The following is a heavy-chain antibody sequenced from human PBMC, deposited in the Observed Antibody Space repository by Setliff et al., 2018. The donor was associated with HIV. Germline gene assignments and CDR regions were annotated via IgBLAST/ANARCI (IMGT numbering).Heavy chain of an antibody. CDR1: GYTFTSYY. J-gene: IGHJ6*02. Sequence: GASVKVSCKASGYTFTSYYMHWVRQAPGQGLEWMGIINPSGGSTSYAQKFQGRVTMTRDTSTSTVYMELTRLRSEDTAVYYCARDSGDDYSDYYYYGMDVWGQGTTVTVSS. V-gene: IGHV1-46*01. D-gene: IGHD4-4*01. CDR2: INPSGGST. CDR3: ARDSGDDYSDYYYYGMDV.